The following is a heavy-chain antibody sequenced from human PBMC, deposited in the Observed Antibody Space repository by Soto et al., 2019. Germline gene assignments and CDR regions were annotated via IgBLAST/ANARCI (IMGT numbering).Heavy chain of an antibody. V-gene: IGHV3-21*01. CDR1: GFTFSSYS. CDR2: ISSSSSYI. D-gene: IGHD4-17*01. CDR3: ARVFSTATRYFDL. Sequence: EVQLVESGGGLVKPGGSLRLSCAASGFTFSSYSMNWVRQAPGKGLEWVSSISSSSSYIYYADSVKGRFTISRDNAKNSLYLQINSLRAEDTAVYYCARVFSTATRYFDLWGRGTLVTVSS. J-gene: IGHJ2*01.